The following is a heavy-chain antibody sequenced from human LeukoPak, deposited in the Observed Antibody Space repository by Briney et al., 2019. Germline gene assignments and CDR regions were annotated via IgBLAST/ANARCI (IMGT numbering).Heavy chain of an antibody. CDR2: INWNGGST. Sequence: TGGPLRLSCAASGFTFDDYGMNWVRQTPGKGLEWVSGINWNGGSTGYADSVRGRFTISRDNAKNSLYLQMNSLRAEDTALYYCARVNYDVLTGYSWGGDFWGQGTLVTVSS. V-gene: IGHV3-20*04. J-gene: IGHJ4*02. CDR3: ARVNYDVLTGYSWGGDF. CDR1: GFTFDDYG. D-gene: IGHD3-9*01.